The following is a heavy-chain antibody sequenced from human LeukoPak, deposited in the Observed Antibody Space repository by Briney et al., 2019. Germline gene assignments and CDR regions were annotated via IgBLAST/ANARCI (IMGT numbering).Heavy chain of an antibody. Sequence: GGSLRPSCAASGFTFSSYAMSWVRQAPGKGLEWVSAISGSGGSTYYADSVKGRFTISRDNSKNTLYLQMNSLRAEDTAVYYCAKDIEFGVVMWVHYWGQGTLVTVSS. CDR2: ISGSGGST. CDR1: GFTFSSYA. CDR3: AKDIEFGVVMWVHY. V-gene: IGHV3-23*01. J-gene: IGHJ4*02. D-gene: IGHD3-3*01.